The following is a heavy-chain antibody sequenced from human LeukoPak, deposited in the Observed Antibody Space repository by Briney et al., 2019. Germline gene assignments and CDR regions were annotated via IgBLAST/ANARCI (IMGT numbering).Heavy chain of an antibody. CDR2: IYPGDSDT. Sequence: GESLKISCKGSGYSFTIYWIGWVRQMPGKGLEWMGIIYPGDSDTRYSLSFQGQVTISADKSITTAYLQWSSLTASDTAMYYCARRDASGNYYTYWGQGTLVSVSS. CDR3: ARRDASGNYYTY. V-gene: IGHV5-51*01. J-gene: IGHJ4*02. D-gene: IGHD3-10*01. CDR1: GYSFTIYW.